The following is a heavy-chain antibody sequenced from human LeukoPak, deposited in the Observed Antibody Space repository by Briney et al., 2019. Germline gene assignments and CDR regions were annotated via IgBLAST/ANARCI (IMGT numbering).Heavy chain of an antibody. CDR3: ARDQGVDAFDI. J-gene: IGHJ3*02. V-gene: IGHV3-48*04. CDR1: GFTFSSYS. Sequence: GSLRLSCAASGFTFSSYSMNWVRQAPGKGLEWVSYISSSSSTIYYADSVKGRFTISRDNAKNSLYLQMNSLRAEDTAVYYCARDQGVDAFDIWGQGTMVTVSS. CDR2: ISSSSSTI.